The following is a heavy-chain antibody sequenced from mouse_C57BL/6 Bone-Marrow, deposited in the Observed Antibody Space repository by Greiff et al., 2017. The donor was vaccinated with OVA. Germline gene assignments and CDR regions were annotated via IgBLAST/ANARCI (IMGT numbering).Heavy chain of an antibody. CDR2: IYPGSGNT. D-gene: IGHD1-1*01. CDR1: GYTFTDYY. CDR3: ARSRAYYGSCYWYFDV. V-gene: IGHV1-76*01. J-gene: IGHJ1*03. Sequence: VQLQESGAELVRPGASVKLSCKASGYTFTDYYINWVKQRPGQGLEWIARIYPGSGNTYYNEKFKGKATLTAEKSSSTAYMQLSSLTAEDSAVYFCARSRAYYGSCYWYFDVWGTGTTVTVSS.